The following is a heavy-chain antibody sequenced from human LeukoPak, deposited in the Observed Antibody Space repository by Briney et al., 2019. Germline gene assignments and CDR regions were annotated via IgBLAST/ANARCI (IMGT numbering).Heavy chain of an antibody. CDR2: INPNSGGT. D-gene: IGHD3-10*01. Sequence: PGRSLRLSCAASGFTFSSYAMHWVRQAPGQGLEWMGRINPNSGGTNYAQKFQGRVTMTRDTSISTAYMELSRLRSDDTAVYFCARTDSYYYGSESRSLDYWGQGTLVTVSS. CDR1: GFTFSSYA. V-gene: IGHV1-2*06. J-gene: IGHJ4*02. CDR3: ARTDSYYYGSESRSLDY.